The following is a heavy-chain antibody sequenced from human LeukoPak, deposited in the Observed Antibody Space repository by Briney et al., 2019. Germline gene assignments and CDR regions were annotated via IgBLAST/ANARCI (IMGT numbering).Heavy chain of an antibody. D-gene: IGHD3-22*01. Sequence: SVKVSCKASGFTFTSSAMQWVRQPRGQRLEWIGWIVVGSGNTNYAQKFQERVTITRDMSTSTAYMELTSLRSEDTAVYYCAADLNYYDSSGSGDYWGQGTLVTVSS. V-gene: IGHV1-58*02. CDR2: IVVGSGNT. CDR1: GFTFTSSA. CDR3: AADLNYYDSSGSGDY. J-gene: IGHJ4*02.